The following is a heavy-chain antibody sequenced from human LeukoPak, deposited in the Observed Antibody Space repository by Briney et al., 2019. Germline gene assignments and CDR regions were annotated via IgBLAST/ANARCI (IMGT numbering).Heavy chain of an antibody. CDR1: GGSISSYY. CDR3: ARDLSGIAAAEDWFDP. J-gene: IGHJ5*02. CDR2: IYYSGST. D-gene: IGHD6-13*01. Sequence: PSETLSLTCTVSGGSISSYYWSWIRQPPGKGLEWIGYIYYSGSTNYNPSLKSRVTISVDTSKNQFSLKLSSVTAADTAVYYCARDLSGIAAAEDWFDPWGQGTLVTVSS. V-gene: IGHV4-59*01.